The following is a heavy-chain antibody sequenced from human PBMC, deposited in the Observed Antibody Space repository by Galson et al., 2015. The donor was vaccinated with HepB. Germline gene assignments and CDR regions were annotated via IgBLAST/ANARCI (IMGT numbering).Heavy chain of an antibody. Sequence: SLRLSCAASGFTVSTNYMSWVRQAPGKGLEWVSVIYTGGTTYYADSVKGRFTISRDNSKNTLYLQMNSLRAEDTAVYYCARGWGRSSLYWYYFDYWGQGTLVTVSS. J-gene: IGHJ4*02. CDR3: ARGWGRSSLYWYYFDY. CDR2: IYTGGTT. V-gene: IGHV3-53*01. CDR1: GFTVSTNY. D-gene: IGHD6-13*01.